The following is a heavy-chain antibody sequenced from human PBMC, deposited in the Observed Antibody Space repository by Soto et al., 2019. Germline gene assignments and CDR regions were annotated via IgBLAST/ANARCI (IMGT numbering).Heavy chain of an antibody. CDR3: AKGMAILHNYYAMDV. CDR1: EFTFSSYT. V-gene: IGHV3-23*01. J-gene: IGHJ6*02. D-gene: IGHD3-3*01. Sequence: GGSLRLSCTASEFTFSSYTMSWVRQAPGKGLEGVSSISGSAGSIYYADSVKGRFTVSRDNSKDTLYLEMNTLRAEDTAVYYCAKGMAILHNYYAMDVWGQGTTVTVSS. CDR2: ISGSAGSI.